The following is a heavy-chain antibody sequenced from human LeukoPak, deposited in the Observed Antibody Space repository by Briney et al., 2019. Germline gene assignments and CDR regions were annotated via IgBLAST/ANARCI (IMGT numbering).Heavy chain of an antibody. D-gene: IGHD3-3*01. CDR3: ARAVHITIFGVVTPQYMDV. Sequence: SETLSLTRTVSGGSISSYYWSWIRQPPGKGLEWIGYIYYSGSTNYNPSLKSRVTISVDTSKNQFSLKLSSVTAADTAVYYCARAVHITIFGVVTPQYMDVWGKGTTVTVSS. V-gene: IGHV4-59*01. J-gene: IGHJ6*03. CDR2: IYYSGST. CDR1: GGSISSYY.